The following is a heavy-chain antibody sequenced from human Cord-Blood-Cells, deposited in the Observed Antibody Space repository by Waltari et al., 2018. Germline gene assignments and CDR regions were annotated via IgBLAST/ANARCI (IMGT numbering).Heavy chain of an antibody. CDR2: ISGSGGST. CDR1: GFTFSSYA. CDR3: AKGDYGILEWLLFDY. D-gene: IGHD3-3*01. Sequence: EVQLLESGGGLVQPGGSLSLSCAASGFTFSSYAMSWVRQAPGKGLEWVSAISGSGGSTYYADSVKGRFTISRDNSKNTLYLQMNSLRAEDTAVYYCAKGDYGILEWLLFDYWGQGTLVTVSS. V-gene: IGHV3-23*01. J-gene: IGHJ4*02.